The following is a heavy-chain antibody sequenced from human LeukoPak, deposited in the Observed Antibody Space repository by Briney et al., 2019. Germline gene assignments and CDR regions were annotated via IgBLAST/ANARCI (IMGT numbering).Heavy chain of an antibody. V-gene: IGHV3-53*04. D-gene: IGHD3-10*01. CDR1: GFTVSSNY. Sequence: GGSLRLSCAASGFTVSSNYMSWVRQAPGKGLEWVSVIYSGGSTYYADSVKGRFTISRHNSKNTLYLQMNSLRAEDTAVYYCARADVTMVRGVITTHAFDIWGQGTMVTVSS. CDR3: ARADVTMVRGVITTHAFDI. CDR2: IYSGGST. J-gene: IGHJ3*02.